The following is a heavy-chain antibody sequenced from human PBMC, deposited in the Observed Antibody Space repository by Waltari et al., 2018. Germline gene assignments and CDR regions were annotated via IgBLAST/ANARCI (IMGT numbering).Heavy chain of an antibody. J-gene: IGHJ6*02. V-gene: IGHV2-5*02. CDR2: IYWDDDK. D-gene: IGHD3-3*01. CDR3: AHRDESGYYLGYYGMDV. Sequence: QITLKESGPTLVKPTQTLTLTCTFSGFSLSTSGVGVGWLRQPPGKALEWLALIYWDDDKRYSPSLKSRLTITKDTSKNQVVLTMTNMDPVDTATYYCAHRDESGYYLGYYGMDVWGQGTTVTVSS. CDR1: GFSLSTSGVG.